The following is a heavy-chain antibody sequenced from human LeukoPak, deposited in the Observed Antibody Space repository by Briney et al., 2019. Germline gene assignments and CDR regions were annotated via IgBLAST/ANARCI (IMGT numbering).Heavy chain of an antibody. Sequence: GGSLRLSCAASGFTFSSYAMSWVRQAPGKGLEWVSAISGSGGSTYYADSVKGRFTISRDNSKNTLYLQMNSLRAEDTAVYYCAKEAYCGGDCYPNYFQHWGQGTLVTVSS. D-gene: IGHD2-21*02. V-gene: IGHV3-23*01. CDR3: AKEAYCGGDCYPNYFQH. CDR1: GFTFSSYA. J-gene: IGHJ1*01. CDR2: ISGSGGST.